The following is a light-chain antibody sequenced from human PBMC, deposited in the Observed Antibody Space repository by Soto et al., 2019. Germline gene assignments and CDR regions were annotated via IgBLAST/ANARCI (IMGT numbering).Light chain of an antibody. CDR3: QQRSNWPWT. J-gene: IGKJ1*01. Sequence: TQSPSTLSASVGDRVTLSCRASQSVSSYLAWYQQKPGQAPRLLIYDASNRATGIPARFSGSGSGTDFTLTISSLEPEDFAVYYCQQRSNWPWTFGQGTKVDIK. CDR1: QSVSSY. V-gene: IGKV3-11*01. CDR2: DAS.